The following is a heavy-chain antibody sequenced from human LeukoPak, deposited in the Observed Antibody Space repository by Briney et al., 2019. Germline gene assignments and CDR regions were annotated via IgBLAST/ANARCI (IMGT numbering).Heavy chain of an antibody. CDR3: ARVSISKAGINWFDP. CDR1: GFTFSSYW. D-gene: IGHD3-16*02. Sequence: QPGGSLRLSCAASGFTFSSYWMHWVRQAPGKGLVWVSRINSDGSSTSYADSVKGRFTISRDNAKNTLYLQMNSLRAEDTAVYYCARVSISKAGINWFDPWGQGTLVTVSS. J-gene: IGHJ5*02. CDR2: INSDGSST. V-gene: IGHV3-74*01.